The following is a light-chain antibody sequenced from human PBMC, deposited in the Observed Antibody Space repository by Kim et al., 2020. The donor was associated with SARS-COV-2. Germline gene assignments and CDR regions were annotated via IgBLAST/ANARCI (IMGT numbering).Light chain of an antibody. CDR3: CSYAGSSTFYV. V-gene: IGLV2-23*02. J-gene: IGLJ1*01. CDR2: EVS. Sequence: SITITCTGTRSDVGSDNLVSWYQQHPGKAPKLMIYEVSKRPSGVSNRFSGSKSGNTASLTISGLQAEDEADYYCCSYAGSSTFYVFGTGTKVTVL. CDR1: RSDVGSDNL.